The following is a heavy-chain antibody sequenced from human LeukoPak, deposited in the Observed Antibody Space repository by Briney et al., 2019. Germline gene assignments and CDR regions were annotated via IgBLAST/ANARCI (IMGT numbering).Heavy chain of an antibody. J-gene: IGHJ3*02. Sequence: GASVKVSCKASGYTFTSYYMHWVRQAPGQGLEWMGIINPSGGSTSYAQKFQGRVTMTRDTSTSTVYMELSRLRSDDTAVYYCARGISAMTVVVTGAFDIWGQGTVVTVSS. CDR1: GYTFTSYY. CDR2: INPSGGST. CDR3: ARGISAMTVVVTGAFDI. D-gene: IGHD3-22*01. V-gene: IGHV1-46*01.